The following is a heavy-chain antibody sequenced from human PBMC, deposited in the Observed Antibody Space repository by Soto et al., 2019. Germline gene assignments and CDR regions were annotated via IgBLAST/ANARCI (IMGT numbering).Heavy chain of an antibody. V-gene: IGHV3-64*01. D-gene: IGHD6-13*01. CDR2: ISSNGGST. Sequence: EVQLVESGGGLVQPGGSLRLSCAASGFTFSSYAMHWVRQAPGKGLEYVSAISSNGGSTYYANSVKGRFTISRDNSKNTMYLKMGSLRDEEMAVYYCARVGGKKNKNSGSSYYYYYMDVWGKGKTVTVS. J-gene: IGHJ6*03. CDR3: ARVGGKKNKNSGSSYYYYYMDV. CDR1: GFTFSSYA.